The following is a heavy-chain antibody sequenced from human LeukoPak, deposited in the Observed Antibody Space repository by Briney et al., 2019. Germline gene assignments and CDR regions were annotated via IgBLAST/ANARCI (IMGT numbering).Heavy chain of an antibody. CDR3: ARVPGRDGYKISPVYYYYGMDV. V-gene: IGHV1-69*04. Sequence: SVKVSCKASGGTFSSYAISWVRQAPGQGLEWMGRIIPIFGIANYAQKFQGRVTITADKSMSTAYMELSSLRSEDTAVYYCARVPGRDGYKISPVYYYYGMDVWGQGTTVTVSS. J-gene: IGHJ6*02. D-gene: IGHD5-24*01. CDR1: GGTFSSYA. CDR2: IIPIFGIA.